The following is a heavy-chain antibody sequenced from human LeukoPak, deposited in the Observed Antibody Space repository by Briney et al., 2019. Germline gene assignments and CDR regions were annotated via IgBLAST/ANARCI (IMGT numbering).Heavy chain of an antibody. CDR3: ARFFVRSSSWYLNDP. Sequence: PSETLSLTCAVYGGSFSGYYWSWIRQPPGKGLEWIGEINHSGSTNYNPSLKSRVTISVDTSKNQFSLKLSSVTAADTAVYYCARFFVRSSSWYLNDPWGQGTLVTVSS. CDR2: INHSGST. CDR1: GGSFSGYY. V-gene: IGHV4-34*01. J-gene: IGHJ5*02. D-gene: IGHD6-13*01.